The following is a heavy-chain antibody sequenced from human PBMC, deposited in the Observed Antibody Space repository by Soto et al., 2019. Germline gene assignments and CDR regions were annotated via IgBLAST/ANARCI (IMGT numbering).Heavy chain of an antibody. J-gene: IGHJ6*03. D-gene: IGHD4-17*01. CDR1: GDSISNYY. CDR2: IYHSGST. Sequence: PSETLSLTCTVSGDSISNYYWSWIRQPPGKGLEWIGYIYHSGSTKYNPSLKSRVTISVAPSKNQFSLRLSSVTAADSAVYYCARSGDYTNYYYYYMDVGGKGTTVTVSS. CDR3: ARSGDYTNYYYYYMDV. V-gene: IGHV4-59*08.